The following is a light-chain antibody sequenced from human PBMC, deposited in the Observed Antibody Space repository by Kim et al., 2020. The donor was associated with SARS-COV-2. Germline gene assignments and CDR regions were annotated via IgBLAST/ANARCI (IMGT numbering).Light chain of an antibody. CDR1: QDISNY. CDR2: DAS. Sequence: ASVGDRVTITCPASQDISNYLNWYQQKPGKAPKLLIYDASNLETGVPSRFSGSGSGTDFTFTISSLQPEDIATYYCQQYDNLPRYTFGQGTKLE. CDR3: QQYDNLPRYT. V-gene: IGKV1-33*01. J-gene: IGKJ2*01.